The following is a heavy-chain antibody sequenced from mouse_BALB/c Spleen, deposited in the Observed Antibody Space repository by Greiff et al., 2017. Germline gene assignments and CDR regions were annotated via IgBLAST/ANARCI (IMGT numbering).Heavy chain of an antibody. CDR1: GYTFTSYW. CDR3: ARYGNYYLDY. V-gene: IGHV1S22*01. J-gene: IGHJ2*01. D-gene: IGHD2-1*01. Sequence: LQQPGSELVRPGASVKLSCKASGYTFTSYWMHWVKQRHGQGLEWIGNIYPGSGSTNYDEKFKSKGTLTVDTSSSTAYMHLSSLTSEDSAVYYCARYGNYYLDYWGQGTTLTVSS. CDR2: IYPGSGST.